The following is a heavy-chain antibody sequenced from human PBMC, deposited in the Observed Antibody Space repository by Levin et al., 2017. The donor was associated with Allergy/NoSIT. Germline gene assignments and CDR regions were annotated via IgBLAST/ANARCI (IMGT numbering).Heavy chain of an antibody. CDR3: ARDRRTVGGYGDYWSLEVRDYYYMDV. CDR1: GFTFSSYA. Sequence: GGSLRLSCAASGFTFSSYAMHWVRQAPGKGLEYVSAISSNGGSTYYANSVKGRFTISRDNSKNTLYLQMGSLRAEDMAVYYCARDRRTVGGYGDYWSLEVRDYYYMDVWGKGTTVTVSS. V-gene: IGHV3-64*01. J-gene: IGHJ6*03. D-gene: IGHD4-17*01. CDR2: ISSNGGST.